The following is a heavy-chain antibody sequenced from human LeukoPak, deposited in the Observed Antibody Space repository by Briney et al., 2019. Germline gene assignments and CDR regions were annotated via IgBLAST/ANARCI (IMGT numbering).Heavy chain of an antibody. J-gene: IGHJ3*02. CDR1: GGSISSGGYY. CDR2: IYYSGST. Sequence: SQTLSLTCTVSGGSISSGGYYWSWIRRHPGKGLEWIGYIYYSGSTYYNPSLKSRVTISVDTSKNLFSLKLSSVTAADTAVYYCASYSSGWYAPRAFDIWGQGTMVTVSS. CDR3: ASYSSGWYAPRAFDI. D-gene: IGHD6-19*01. V-gene: IGHV4-31*03.